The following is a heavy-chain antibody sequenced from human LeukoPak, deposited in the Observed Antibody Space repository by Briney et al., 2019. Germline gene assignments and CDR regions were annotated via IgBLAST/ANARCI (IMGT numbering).Heavy chain of an antibody. CDR2: IYHSGST. J-gene: IGHJ3*02. D-gene: IGHD3-3*01. V-gene: IGHV4-38-2*02. CDR1: GYSISSGYY. Sequence: PSETLSLTCTVSGYSISSGYYWGWIRQPPGKGLEWIGSIYHSGSTYYNPSLKSRVTISVDTSKNQFSLKLSSVTAADTAVYYCARANDFWSGYAFDIWGQGTMVTVSS. CDR3: ARANDFWSGYAFDI.